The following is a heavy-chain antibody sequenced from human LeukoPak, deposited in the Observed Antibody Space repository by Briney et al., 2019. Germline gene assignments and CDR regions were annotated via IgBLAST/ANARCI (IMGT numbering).Heavy chain of an antibody. CDR2: ISYDGSNK. CDR1: GLTLSSYA. V-gene: IGHV3-30-3*01. J-gene: IGHJ5*02. Sequence: GRSLRLSCAVSGLTLSSYAMHWVRQAPGKGLEWVAGISYDGSNKYYADSVKGRFTLSRDNSENTLDLQMNGLRAEDTAVYYCARDPGTTGRRGNWFDPWGQGTLVTVSS. D-gene: IGHD1-1*01. CDR3: ARDPGTTGRRGNWFDP.